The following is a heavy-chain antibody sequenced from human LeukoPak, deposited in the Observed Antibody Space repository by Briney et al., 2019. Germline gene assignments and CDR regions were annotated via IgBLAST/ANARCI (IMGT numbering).Heavy chain of an antibody. CDR2: IKSDGKT. J-gene: IGHJ1*01. CDR1: GLTFSRYW. CDR3: ARAPSEVGGYYPEYFRH. V-gene: IGHV3-74*01. Sequence: GGSLRLSCEASGLTFSRYWMHWVRQAPGKGLVWVSRIKSDGKTNYADSVKGRFTISRDNAKNTVSLQMDSLRAEDTGVYYCARAPSEVGGYYPEYFRHWGQGTLVTVSS. D-gene: IGHD3-22*01.